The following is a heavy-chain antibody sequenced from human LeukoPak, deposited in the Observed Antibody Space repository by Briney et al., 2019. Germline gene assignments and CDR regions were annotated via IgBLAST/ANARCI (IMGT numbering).Heavy chain of an antibody. J-gene: IGHJ4*02. V-gene: IGHV3-23*01. Sequence: GGSLRLSCSASAVTFSNYAMSWSRRAPGEGRLWVSAISGSGGSTYYADSVKGRFTISRDNSKNTLYLQMNSLRAEDTAVYYCTKGTIWLPFDYWGQGTLVTVSS. D-gene: IGHD5-18*01. CDR2: ISGSGGST. CDR3: TKGTIWLPFDY. CDR1: AVTFSNYA.